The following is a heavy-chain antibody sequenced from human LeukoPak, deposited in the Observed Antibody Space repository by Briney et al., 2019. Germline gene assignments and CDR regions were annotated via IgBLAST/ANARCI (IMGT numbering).Heavy chain of an antibody. CDR3: ARDSCSSSSGLFDY. V-gene: IGHV3-21*01. CDR1: GFTFRSYS. CDR2: ISSSSSYI. J-gene: IGHJ4*02. D-gene: IGHD6-6*01. Sequence: GGSLRLSCAASGFTFRSYSMNWVRQAPGKGLEWVSSISSSSSYIYYADSVKGRFTISRDNAKNSLYLQMNSLRAEDTAVYYCARDSCSSSSGLFDYWGQGTLVTVSS.